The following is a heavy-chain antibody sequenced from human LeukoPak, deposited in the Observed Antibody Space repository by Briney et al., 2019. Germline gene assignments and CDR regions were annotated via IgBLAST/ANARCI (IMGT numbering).Heavy chain of an antibody. D-gene: IGHD6-19*01. J-gene: IGHJ4*02. Sequence: GASVKVSCKASGYTFTSYYIHWVRQAPGQGLEWMGIINPSGGSTSYAQKFQGRVTMTRDTSTSTVYMELSSLRSEDTAVYYCARDLAVFRNPQGIAVAGPIDYWGQGTLVTVSS. CDR3: ARDLAVFRNPQGIAVAGPIDY. V-gene: IGHV1-46*01. CDR1: GYTFTSYY. CDR2: INPSGGST.